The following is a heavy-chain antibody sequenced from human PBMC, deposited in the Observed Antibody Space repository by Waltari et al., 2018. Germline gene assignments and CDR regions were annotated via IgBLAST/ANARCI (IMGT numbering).Heavy chain of an antibody. D-gene: IGHD4-17*01. CDR1: GYSISSGYY. CDR3: ARQDYGDYETAPGAFDI. V-gene: IGHV4-38-2*01. Sequence: QVQLQESGPGLVKPSETLSLTCAVSGYSISSGYYWGWIRQPPGKGLEWIGSIYHSGSTYYNPSLKSRVTISVDTSKNQFSLKLSSVTAADTAVYYCARQDYGDYETAPGAFDIWGQGTMVTVSS. J-gene: IGHJ3*02. CDR2: IYHSGST.